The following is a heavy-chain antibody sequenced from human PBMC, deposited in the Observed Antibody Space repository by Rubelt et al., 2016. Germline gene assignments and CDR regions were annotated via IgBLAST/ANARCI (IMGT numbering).Heavy chain of an antibody. D-gene: IGHD4-17*01. J-gene: IGHJ3*02. V-gene: IGHV3-21*01. CDR2: ISSSSDYI. Sequence: RGLDWVSSISSSSDYIFYADSVKGRFTISRDNVKNSLYLQMNSLRAEDTAVYYCARAHDFGDYGWNDAFDIWGQGTTVTVSS. CDR3: ARAHDFGDYGWNDAFDI.